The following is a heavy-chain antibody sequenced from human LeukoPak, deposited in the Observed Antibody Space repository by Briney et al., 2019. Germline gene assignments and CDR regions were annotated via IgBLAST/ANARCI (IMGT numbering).Heavy chain of an antibody. CDR1: GFMFDDYA. CDR3: AKDIFTGIAAAGAIDY. V-gene: IGHV3-9*01. D-gene: IGHD6-13*01. J-gene: IGHJ4*02. CDR2: ISWNSGSI. Sequence: GGSLRLSCAASGFMFDDYAMHWVRQAPGKGLEWVSGISWNSGSIGYADSVKGRFTISRDNAKNSLYLQMNSLRAEDTALYYCAKDIFTGIAAAGAIDYWGQGTLVTVSS.